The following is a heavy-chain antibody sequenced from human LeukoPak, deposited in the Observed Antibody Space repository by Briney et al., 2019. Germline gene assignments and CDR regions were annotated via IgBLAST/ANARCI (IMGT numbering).Heavy chain of an antibody. D-gene: IGHD2-2*01. J-gene: IGHJ4*02. Sequence: ASVKVSCKASGYTFTGYYMHWVRQAPGQGLEWMGWINPNSGGTNYAQKFQGRVTMTRDTSISTAYMELSRLRSDGTAVYYCARAGRYCSSTSCPPLGYWGQGTLVTVSS. CDR3: ARAGRYCSSTSCPPLGY. CDR2: INPNSGGT. CDR1: GYTFTGYY. V-gene: IGHV1-2*02.